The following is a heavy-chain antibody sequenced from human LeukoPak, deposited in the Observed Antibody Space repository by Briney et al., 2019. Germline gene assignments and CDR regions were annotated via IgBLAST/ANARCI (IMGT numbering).Heavy chain of an antibody. D-gene: IGHD6-6*01. CDR3: VTRMSSSSLLDY. J-gene: IGHJ4*02. CDR1: GFSVSGYW. V-gene: IGHV3-7*01. CDR2: IKQDGSEK. Sequence: GGSLRLSCAVSGFSVSGYWMTWVRQAPGKGLEWVANIKQDGSEKNYVDSVKGRFTISRDNAKNTLYLQMNSLRAEDTAVYYCVTRMSSSSLLDYWGQGTLCTVSS.